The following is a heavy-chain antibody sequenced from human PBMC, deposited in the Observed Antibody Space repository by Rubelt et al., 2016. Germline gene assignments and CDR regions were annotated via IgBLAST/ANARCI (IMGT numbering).Heavy chain of an antibody. CDR3: AREGLAVAHDY. V-gene: IGHV1-3*01. D-gene: IGHD6-19*01. CDR1: GYTFTSYA. J-gene: IGHJ4*02. CDR2: INAGNGNT. Sequence: QVQLVQSGAEVKKPGASVKGSCKASGYTFTSYAMHWVRQAPGQRLEWIGWINAGNGNTKCSQKFQGRVTITRDKSASTAYMELSSLRSEDTAVYYCAREGLAVAHDYWGQGTLVTVSS.